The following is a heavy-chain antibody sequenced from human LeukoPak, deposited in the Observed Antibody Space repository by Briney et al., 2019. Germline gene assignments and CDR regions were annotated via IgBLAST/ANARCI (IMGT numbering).Heavy chain of an antibody. CDR1: GFTFSNVW. D-gene: IGHD2-2*01. J-gene: IGHJ4*02. Sequence: PGGSLRLSCAASGFTFSNVWMSWVRQAPGKGLEWVGRIKSKIDGGTTDYAAPVKGRFTISRDDSKNTLYLQMNSLKTEDTAVYYCTTDSKCSSTSCRDYWGQGTLVTVSS. V-gene: IGHV3-15*01. CDR2: IKSKIDGGTT. CDR3: TTDSKCSSTSCRDY.